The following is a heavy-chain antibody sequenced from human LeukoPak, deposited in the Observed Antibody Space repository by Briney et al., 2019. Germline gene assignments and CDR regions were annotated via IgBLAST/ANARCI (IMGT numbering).Heavy chain of an antibody. Sequence: SETLSLTCTVSGGSISSYYWSWIRQPAGKGLEWIGSIYYSGSTYYNPSLKSRVTISVDTSKNQFSLKLSSVTAADTAVYYCARAWTATRFDPWGQGTLVTVSS. CDR1: GGSISSYY. D-gene: IGHD2-21*02. CDR2: IYYSGST. V-gene: IGHV4-4*07. J-gene: IGHJ5*02. CDR3: ARAWTATRFDP.